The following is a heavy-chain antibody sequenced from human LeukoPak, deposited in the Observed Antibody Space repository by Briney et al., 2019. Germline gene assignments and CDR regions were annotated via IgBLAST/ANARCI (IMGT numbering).Heavy chain of an antibody. CDR2: ISGSGGST. D-gene: IGHD2-21*01. CDR1: GFTFSSYA. V-gene: IGHV3-23*01. Sequence: GGSLRLSXAASGFTFSSYAMSWVRQAPGNGLEWISAISGSGGSTYYADSVKGRFTISRDNSKNTLYLQMNSLRAEDTAVYYCVIPTGAFDIWGQGTMVTVSS. J-gene: IGHJ3*02. CDR3: VIPTGAFDI.